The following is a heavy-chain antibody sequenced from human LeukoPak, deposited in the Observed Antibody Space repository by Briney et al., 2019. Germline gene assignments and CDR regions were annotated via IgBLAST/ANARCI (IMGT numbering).Heavy chain of an antibody. CDR1: GFTFSGPA. V-gene: IGHV3-73*01. Sequence: GGSLRLSCAASGFTFSGPAMHWVRQASGKGLEWVGRIRSKANSYATAYAASVKGRFTISRDDSKNTAYLQMNSLKTEDTAVYYCTRRGSSSSSTLRDYGGQGTLVTVSS. D-gene: IGHD6-6*01. CDR3: TRRGSSSSSTLRDY. CDR2: IRSKANSYAT. J-gene: IGHJ4*02.